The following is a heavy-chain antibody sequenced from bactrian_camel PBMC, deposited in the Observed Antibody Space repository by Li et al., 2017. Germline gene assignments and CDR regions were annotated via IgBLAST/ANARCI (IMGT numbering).Heavy chain of an antibody. CDR3: ASAAMGAHGQGCGY. V-gene: IGHV3S53*01. CDR2: LDRGTAT. J-gene: IGHJ4*01. CDR1: GDGVSANNC. Sequence: HVQLVESGGGSVQAGGSLRLSCVASGDGVSANNCMGWFRQAPGKEREGVAALDRGTATTYADTVKGRFTISRDNAKNTLYLQMNSLEPEDTAMYYCASAAMGAHGQGCGYWGQGTQVTVS. D-gene: IGHD3*01.